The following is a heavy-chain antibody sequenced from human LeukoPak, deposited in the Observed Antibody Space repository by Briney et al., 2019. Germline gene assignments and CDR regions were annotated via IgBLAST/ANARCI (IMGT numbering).Heavy chain of an antibody. J-gene: IGHJ4*02. V-gene: IGHV4-30-4*01. Sequence: PSETLSLTCTVSGGSISSGDYYWRWIRQPPGKGLEWIGYIYYSGSTYYNPSLKSRVTISVDTSKNQCSLKLSSVTAADTAVYYCARGNDFWSGYYIIDYWGQGTLVTVSS. CDR3: ARGNDFWSGYYIIDY. CDR1: GGSISSGDYY. CDR2: IYYSGST. D-gene: IGHD3-3*01.